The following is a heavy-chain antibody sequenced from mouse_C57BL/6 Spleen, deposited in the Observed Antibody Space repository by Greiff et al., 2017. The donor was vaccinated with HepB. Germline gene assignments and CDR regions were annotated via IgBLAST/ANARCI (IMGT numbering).Heavy chain of an antibody. D-gene: IGHD2-2*01. CDR3: ARRGDYGYDEDFDV. Sequence: EVHLVESGPELVKPGASVKISCKASGYSFTDYNMNWVKQSNGKSLEWIGVINPNYGTTSYNQKFKGKATLTVDQSSSTAYMQLNSLTSEDSAVYYCARRGDYGYDEDFDVWGTGTTVTVSS. V-gene: IGHV1-39*01. CDR1: GYSFTDYN. CDR2: INPNYGTT. J-gene: IGHJ1*03.